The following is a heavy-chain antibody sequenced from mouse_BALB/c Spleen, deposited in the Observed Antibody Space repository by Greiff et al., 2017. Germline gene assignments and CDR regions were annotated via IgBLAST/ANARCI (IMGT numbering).Heavy chain of an antibody. Sequence: VQLQQSGAELVRPGASVTLSCKASGYTFTDYEMHWVKQTPVHGLEWIGAIDPETGGTAYNQKFKGKATLTADKSSSTAYMELRSLTSEDSAVYYCTPGLGNLDYWGQGTTLTVSS. V-gene: IGHV1-15*01. J-gene: IGHJ2*01. D-gene: IGHD4-1*01. CDR3: TPGLGNLDY. CDR2: IDPETGGT. CDR1: GYTFTDYE.